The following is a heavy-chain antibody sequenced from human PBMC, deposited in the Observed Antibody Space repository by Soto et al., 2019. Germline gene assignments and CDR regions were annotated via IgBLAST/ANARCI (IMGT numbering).Heavy chain of an antibody. CDR3: ARGRAVTTPYYFDY. CDR2: INHSGST. J-gene: IGHJ4*02. Sequence: QVQLQQWGAGLLKPSETLSLTCAVYGGSFSGYYWSWIRQPPGKGLEWIGEINHSGSTNYNPSHKRRVTISVDTSKNQFSLKLSSVTAADTAVYYCARGRAVTTPYYFDYWGQGTLVTVSS. D-gene: IGHD4-17*01. V-gene: IGHV4-34*01. CDR1: GGSFSGYY.